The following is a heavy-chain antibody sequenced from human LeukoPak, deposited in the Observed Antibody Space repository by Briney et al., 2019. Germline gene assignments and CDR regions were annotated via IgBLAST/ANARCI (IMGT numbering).Heavy chain of an antibody. CDR1: GHSFINYY. V-gene: IGHV1-46*01. D-gene: IGHD4-17*01. J-gene: IGHJ4*02. CDR3: ARAWEAVAGNYGVVDY. CDR2: INPSGAGT. Sequence: ASVKVSCKASGHSFINYYIHWVRQAPGQGLEWMGIINPSGAGTSFAQKFRGRVTMTRDMSTSTVYMELNSLRSQDTAVYYCARAWEAVAGNYGVVDYWGQGTLVTVSS.